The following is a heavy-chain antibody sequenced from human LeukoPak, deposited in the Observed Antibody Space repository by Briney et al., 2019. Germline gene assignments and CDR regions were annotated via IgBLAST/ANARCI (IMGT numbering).Heavy chain of an antibody. Sequence: SVKVSCKASGGTFSSYAISWVRQAPGQGLEWMGGIIPIFGTANYAQKFQGRVTITADKSTSAAYMELSSLRSEDTAVYYCARDRSSGWYDWGQGTLVTVSS. CDR3: ARDRSSGWYD. CDR2: IIPIFGTA. J-gene: IGHJ4*02. D-gene: IGHD6-19*01. V-gene: IGHV1-69*06. CDR1: GGTFSSYA.